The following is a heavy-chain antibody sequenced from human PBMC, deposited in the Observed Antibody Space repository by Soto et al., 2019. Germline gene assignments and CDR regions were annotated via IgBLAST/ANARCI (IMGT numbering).Heavy chain of an antibody. V-gene: IGHV1-2*02. J-gene: IGHJ4*02. CDR2: INPKTGDT. CDR3: VTGDHLVR. Sequence: ASVKVSCRTSGYTFTGYYLNWVRQAPGRGLEWVGWINPKTGDTNNAQKFQGRVTMTTDTSISTGYMELSGLKSDDTAVYYCVTGDHLVRWGQGTRVTVSS. CDR1: GYTFTGYY. D-gene: IGHD6-6*01.